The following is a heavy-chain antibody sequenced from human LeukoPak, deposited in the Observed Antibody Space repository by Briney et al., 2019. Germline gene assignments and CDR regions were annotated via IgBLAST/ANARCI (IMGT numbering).Heavy chain of an antibody. CDR3: AKSAPLRFLEWLLEEYFQH. V-gene: IGHV3-23*01. Sequence: PGGSLRLSCAASGFTFSSYAMSWVRQAPGKGLEWVSAISGSGGSTYYADSVKGRFTISRDNSKNTLYLQMNSLRAEDTAVYYCAKSAPLRFLEWLLEEYFQHWSQGILVTVSS. J-gene: IGHJ1*01. D-gene: IGHD3-3*01. CDR2: ISGSGGST. CDR1: GFTFSSYA.